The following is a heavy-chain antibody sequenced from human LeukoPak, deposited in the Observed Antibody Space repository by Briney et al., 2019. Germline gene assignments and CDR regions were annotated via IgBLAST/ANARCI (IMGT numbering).Heavy chain of an antibody. V-gene: IGHV3-21*01. J-gene: IGHJ6*02. Sequence: PGGSLRLSCAASGFTFSSYSMNWVRQAPGKGLEWVSSISSSSSYIYYADSVKCRFTISRDNAKNSLYLQMNSLRAEDTAVYYCARDQYSSGWQYYYGMDVWGQGTTVTVSS. CDR2: ISSSSSYI. CDR3: ARDQYSSGWQYYYGMDV. D-gene: IGHD6-19*01. CDR1: GFTFSSYS.